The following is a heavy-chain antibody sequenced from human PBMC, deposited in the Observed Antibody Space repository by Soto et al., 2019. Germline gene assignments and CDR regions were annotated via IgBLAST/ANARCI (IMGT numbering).Heavy chain of an antibody. CDR2: ISGSGGST. Sequence: PEGSLRLSCAASGFTFSSYSMNWVRQAPGKGLEWVSAISGSGGSTYYADSVKGRFTISRDNSKNTLYLQMNSLRAEDTAVYYCANSMDVDIVATIISGVLGYWGQGTLVTVSS. V-gene: IGHV3-23*01. CDR1: GFTFSSYS. J-gene: IGHJ4*02. D-gene: IGHD5-12*01. CDR3: ANSMDVDIVATIISGVLGY.